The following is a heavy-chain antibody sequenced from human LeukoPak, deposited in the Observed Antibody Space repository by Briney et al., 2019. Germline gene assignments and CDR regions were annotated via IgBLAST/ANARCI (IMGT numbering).Heavy chain of an antibody. Sequence: SETLSLTCTVSGGSISSGDYYWSWIRQPPGKGLEWIGYIYYSGSTYYNPSLKSRVTISVDTSKNQFSLKLSSVTAADTAVYYCARFADSSGYYYYFDYWGQGTLVTVSS. V-gene: IGHV4-30-4*01. CDR1: GGSISSGDYY. CDR2: IYYSGST. CDR3: ARFADSSGYYYYFDY. J-gene: IGHJ4*02. D-gene: IGHD3-22*01.